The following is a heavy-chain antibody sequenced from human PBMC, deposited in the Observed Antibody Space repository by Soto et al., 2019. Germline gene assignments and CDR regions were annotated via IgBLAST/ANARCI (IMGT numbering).Heavy chain of an antibody. Sequence: ASVKVSCKSSGGTFSNDIITWVRQAPGQGLEWMGRIVLLLNIANYAQKFQGRVTITADKSTGTAYMELNSLRSEDTAVYYCAKVGDYYDSSGYAKKDYWGQGTLVTVS. V-gene: IGHV1-69*02. D-gene: IGHD3-22*01. CDR2: IVLLLNIA. CDR1: GGTFSNDI. J-gene: IGHJ4*02. CDR3: AKVGDYYDSSGYAKKDY.